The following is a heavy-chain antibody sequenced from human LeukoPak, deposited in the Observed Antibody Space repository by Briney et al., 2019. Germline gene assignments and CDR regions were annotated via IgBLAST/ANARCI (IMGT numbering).Heavy chain of an antibody. CDR2: VYYSGST. V-gene: IGHV4-30-2*03. J-gene: IGHJ5*02. CDR1: GGSISSGGYS. CDR3: ARWSGFLYNWFDP. Sequence: SQTLSLTCAVSGGSISSGGYSWGWIRQPPGKGLEWIGSVYYSGSTHYNPSLKSRVTISVDTSNNQFSLKLSSVTAADTAVYYCARWSGFLYNWFDPWGQGTLVTVSS. D-gene: IGHD3-3*01.